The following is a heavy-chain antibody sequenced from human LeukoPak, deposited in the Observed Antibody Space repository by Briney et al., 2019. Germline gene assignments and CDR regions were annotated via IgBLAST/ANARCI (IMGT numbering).Heavy chain of an antibody. D-gene: IGHD3-16*01. CDR3: ARRERNASDF. Sequence: SGGSLSLPCVTSGFTFTSYALYWVRQAPGRGLEYVSAISSNAASTYYAESVKGRFTISRDTSMSTLYLQMGSLRPEDTAVYYCARRERNASDFWGEGTMVTVS. CDR2: ISSNAAST. J-gene: IGHJ4*02. CDR1: GFTFTSYA. V-gene: IGHV3-64*02.